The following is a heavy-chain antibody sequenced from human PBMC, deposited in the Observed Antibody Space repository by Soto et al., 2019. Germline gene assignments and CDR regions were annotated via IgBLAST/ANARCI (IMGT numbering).Heavy chain of an antibody. D-gene: IGHD3-10*01. Sequence: GGSLRLSCAASGFTFSSYAMHWVRQAPGKGLEWVAVISYDGSNKYYADSVKGRFTISRDNSKNTLYLQMNSLRAEDTAVYYCATGRGDGYNYFDYWGQGTLVTVSS. V-gene: IGHV3-30*04. CDR1: GFTFSSYA. CDR3: ATGRGDGYNYFDY. CDR2: ISYDGSNK. J-gene: IGHJ4*02.